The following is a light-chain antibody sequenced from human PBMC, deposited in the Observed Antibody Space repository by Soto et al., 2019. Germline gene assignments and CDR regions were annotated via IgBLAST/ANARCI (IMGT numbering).Light chain of an antibody. J-gene: IGLJ2*01. CDR2: DVN. V-gene: IGLV2-14*01. Sequence: QPASVSGSPGQSITISCTGTSSDVGAYDYVSWYQQHPGKVPKLMIYDVNRRPSGVSDRFSGSKSGYTASLTISGLQAEDEADYYCSSYTRGNNVVFGGGTKVTVL. CDR1: SSDVGAYDY. CDR3: SSYTRGNNVV.